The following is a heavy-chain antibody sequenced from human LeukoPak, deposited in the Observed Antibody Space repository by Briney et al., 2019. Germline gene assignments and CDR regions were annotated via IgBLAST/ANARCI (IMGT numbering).Heavy chain of an antibody. Sequence: PGGSLRLSCAAPGFTFSSYAMCWVRQAPGKGLEWVSAISGSGGSTKYADSVKGRFTISRDNSKNTLYLQMNSLRAEDTAVYYCATDSGYSYVDSWGQGTLVTVSS. CDR3: ATDSGYSYVDS. CDR1: GFTFSSYA. J-gene: IGHJ4*02. D-gene: IGHD5-18*01. CDR2: ISGSGGST. V-gene: IGHV3-23*01.